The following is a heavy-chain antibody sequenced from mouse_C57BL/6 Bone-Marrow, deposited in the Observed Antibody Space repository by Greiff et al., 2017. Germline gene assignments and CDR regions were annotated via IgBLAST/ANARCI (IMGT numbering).Heavy chain of an antibody. CDR3: ARWGTTVVAHYAMDY. Sequence: QVQLQQPGAELVRPGSSVKLSCKASGYTFPSYWMDWVKQRPGQGLEWIGNIYPSDSETHYNQKFKDKATLTVDKASSTAYMQLSSLTSEDSAVYYCARWGTTVVAHYAMDYWGQGTSVTVSS. D-gene: IGHD1-1*01. CDR1: GYTFPSYW. V-gene: IGHV1-61*01. J-gene: IGHJ4*01. CDR2: IYPSDSET.